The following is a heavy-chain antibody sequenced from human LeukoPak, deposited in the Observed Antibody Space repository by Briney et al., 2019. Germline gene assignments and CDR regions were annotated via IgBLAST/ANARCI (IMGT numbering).Heavy chain of an antibody. Sequence: PSETLSLTCTVSGGSISSSSYYWGWIRQPPGKGLEWIGSIYYSGSTYYNPSLKSRVTISVDTSKNQFSLKLSSVTAADTAVYYCARHCPQKLVVPALPYFDYWGQGTLVTVSS. J-gene: IGHJ4*02. V-gene: IGHV4-39*01. D-gene: IGHD2-2*01. CDR2: IYYSGST. CDR1: GGSISSSSYY. CDR3: ARHCPQKLVVPALPYFDY.